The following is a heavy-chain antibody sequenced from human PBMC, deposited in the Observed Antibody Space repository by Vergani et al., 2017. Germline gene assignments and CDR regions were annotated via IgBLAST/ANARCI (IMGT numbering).Heavy chain of an antibody. CDR3: ARVYGYYYDSSGKGAFDI. CDR2: INPNSGGT. D-gene: IGHD3-22*01. J-gene: IGHJ3*02. CDR1: GYTFTGYY. Sequence: QVQLVQSGAEVKKPGASVKVSCKASGYTFTGYYMHWVRQAPGQGLEWMGWINPNSGGTNYAPKFQGRVTMTRDTSISTAYMGLSRLRSDDTAVYYCARVYGYYYDSSGKGAFDIWGQGTMVTVSS. V-gene: IGHV1-2*02.